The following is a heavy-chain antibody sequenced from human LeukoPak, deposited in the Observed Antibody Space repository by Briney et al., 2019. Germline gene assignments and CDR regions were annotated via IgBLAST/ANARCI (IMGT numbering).Heavy chain of an antibody. CDR2: IYSAGSA. Sequence: GGSLRLSCAASGFSVISNYMNWVRQAPGKGLEWVSVIYSAGSANYIDSVKGRFTISRDNSKNTLYLQMSSLRAEDTAVYYCARDAGGTYSLAFDLWGQGTMVTVSS. V-gene: IGHV3-53*01. D-gene: IGHD1-26*01. CDR1: GFSVISNY. J-gene: IGHJ3*01. CDR3: ARDAGGTYSLAFDL.